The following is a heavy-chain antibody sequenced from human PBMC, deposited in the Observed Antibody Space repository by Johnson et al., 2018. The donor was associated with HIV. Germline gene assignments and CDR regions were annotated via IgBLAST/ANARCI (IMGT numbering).Heavy chain of an antibody. Sequence: EQLVESGGGVVQPGKSLRLSCRASGFTFGDYAMSWFRQAPGKKLDWVGFIRSKVYGGTTEYGASVKGRFSISRDDSKSIAYLQMNSLKTEDTAVYYCAARGLWTYDAFDIWGQGTMVTVSS. V-gene: IGHV3-49*03. J-gene: IGHJ3*02. D-gene: IGHD4/OR15-4a*01. CDR3: AARGLWTYDAFDI. CDR2: IRSKVYGGTT. CDR1: GFTFGDYA.